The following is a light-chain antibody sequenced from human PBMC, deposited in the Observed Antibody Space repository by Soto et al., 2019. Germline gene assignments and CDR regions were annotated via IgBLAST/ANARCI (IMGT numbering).Light chain of an antibody. Sequence: QSALTQPASVSGSPGQTITISCTAASTDVDDYYLVSWYQHHPRRAPKLIIYEVSKRPSGVSHRFSASMSGNTASLTISGLQTEDEAYYYCGSYTNTTYVSGTGTKVTVL. CDR3: GSYTNTTYV. CDR2: EVS. V-gene: IGLV2-14*01. J-gene: IGLJ1*01. CDR1: STDVDDYYL.